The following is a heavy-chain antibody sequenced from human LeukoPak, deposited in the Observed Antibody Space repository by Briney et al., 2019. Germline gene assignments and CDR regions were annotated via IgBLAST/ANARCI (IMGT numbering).Heavy chain of an antibody. Sequence: ASVKVSCKASGYTFTGYYMHWVRQAPGQGLEWMGWINPSSGGTNYAQKFQGRVTMTRDTSISTAYMELSRLRSDDTAVYYCARDRYNWTHRAFDIWGQGTMVTVSS. V-gene: IGHV1-2*02. J-gene: IGHJ3*02. CDR1: GYTFTGYY. CDR3: ARDRYNWTHRAFDI. CDR2: INPSSGGT. D-gene: IGHD1-20*01.